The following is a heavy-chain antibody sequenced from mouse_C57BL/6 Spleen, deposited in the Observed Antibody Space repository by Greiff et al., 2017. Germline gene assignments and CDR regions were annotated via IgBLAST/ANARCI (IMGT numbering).Heavy chain of an antibody. CDR2: ISSGSSTI. J-gene: IGHJ2*01. Sequence: EVQLVESGGGLVKPGGSLKLSCAASGFTFSDYGMHWVRQAPEKGLEWVAYISSGSSTIYYADTVKGRFTIARDNAKNTLFLQMTSLRSEDTAMYYCARGFITTVAPDYWGQGTTLTVSS. CDR3: ARGFITTVAPDY. CDR1: GFTFSDYG. V-gene: IGHV5-17*01. D-gene: IGHD1-1*01.